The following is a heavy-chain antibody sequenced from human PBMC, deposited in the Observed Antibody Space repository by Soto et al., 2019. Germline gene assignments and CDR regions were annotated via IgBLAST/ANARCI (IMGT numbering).Heavy chain of an antibody. CDR3: AKSRGIVRTVYYFDY. J-gene: IGHJ4*02. CDR2: ISGSGGST. D-gene: IGHD2-2*01. CDR1: GFTFSSYA. Sequence: AGGSLRLSCAASGFTFSSYAMSWVRQAPGKGLEWVSAISGSGGSTYYADSVKGRFTISRDNSKNTLYLQMNSLRAEDTAVYYCAKSRGIVRTVYYFDYWGQGTLVTVSS. V-gene: IGHV3-23*01.